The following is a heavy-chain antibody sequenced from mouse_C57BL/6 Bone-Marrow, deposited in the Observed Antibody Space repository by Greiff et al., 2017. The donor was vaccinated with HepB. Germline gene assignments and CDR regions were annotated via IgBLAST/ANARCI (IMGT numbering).Heavy chain of an antibody. J-gene: IGHJ4*01. CDR1: GYSITSGYY. CDR2: ISYDGSN. Sequence: VQLKESGPGLVKPSQSLSLTCSVTGYSITSGYYWNWIRQFPGNKLEWMGYISYDGSNNYNPSLKNRISITRDTSKNQFFLKLNSVTTEDTATYYCAREAYYYGSSLYYYAMDYWGQGTSVTVSS. D-gene: IGHD1-1*01. CDR3: AREAYYYGSSLYYYAMDY. V-gene: IGHV3-6*01.